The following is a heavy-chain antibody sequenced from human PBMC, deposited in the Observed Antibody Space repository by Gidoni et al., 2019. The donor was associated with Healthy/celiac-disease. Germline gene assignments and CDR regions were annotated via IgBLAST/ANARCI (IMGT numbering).Heavy chain of an antibody. CDR1: GFTFTSSA. D-gene: IGHD5-12*01. J-gene: IGHJ3*02. V-gene: IGHV1-58*01. Sequence: QMQLVQSGPEVKKPGTAVKVSCKASGFTFTSSAVQWVRQARGQRLEWIGWIVVGSGNTNYAQKCQVRVTITRDMSTSTAYMELSSLRSEDTAVYYCAAGENIVATYADAFDIWGQGTMVTVSS. CDR3: AAGENIVATYADAFDI. CDR2: IVVGSGNT.